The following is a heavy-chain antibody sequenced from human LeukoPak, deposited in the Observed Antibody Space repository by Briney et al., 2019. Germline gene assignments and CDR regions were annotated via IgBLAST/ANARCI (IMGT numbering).Heavy chain of an antibody. CDR2: IYYSGST. CDR1: GGSIGSYY. V-gene: IGHV4-59*01. D-gene: IGHD3-22*01. Sequence: SETLSLTCTVSGGSIGSYYWSWIRQPPGKGLKWIGYIYYSGSTNYNPSLKSRVTISVDTSKNQFSLKLSSVTAADTAVYYCARDYDSSGYYDYWGQGTLVTVSS. CDR3: ARDYDSSGYYDY. J-gene: IGHJ4*02.